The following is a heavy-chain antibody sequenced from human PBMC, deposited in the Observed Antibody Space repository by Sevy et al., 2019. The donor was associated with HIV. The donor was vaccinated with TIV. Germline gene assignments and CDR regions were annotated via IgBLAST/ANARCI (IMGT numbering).Heavy chain of an antibody. J-gene: IGHJ4*02. CDR2: IYYSGST. CDR1: GGSISSYY. D-gene: IGHD5-18*01. V-gene: IGHV4-59*08. CDR3: ARHTGYSYGPNFDY. Sequence: SETLSLTCTVSGGSISSYYWSWIRQPPGKGLEWIGYIYYSGSTNYNPSLKGRVTISVDTSKNQFSLKLSSVTAADTAVYYCARHTGYSYGPNFDYWGQGTLVTVSS.